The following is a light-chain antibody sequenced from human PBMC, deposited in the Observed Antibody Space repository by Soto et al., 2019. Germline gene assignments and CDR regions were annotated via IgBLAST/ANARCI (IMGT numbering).Light chain of an antibody. CDR2: DAS. Sequence: EIVMTQSPGTLSVSPGERATLSCRASQSIRTTLAWYQLKPGQSPRLLIFDASTTATGIPARCSGTGSGTDFTLTISSLQSEDFAVYYCQQYDSRPHTFGQGTKVEIK. CDR1: QSIRTT. J-gene: IGKJ1*01. CDR3: QQYDSRPHT. V-gene: IGKV3-15*01.